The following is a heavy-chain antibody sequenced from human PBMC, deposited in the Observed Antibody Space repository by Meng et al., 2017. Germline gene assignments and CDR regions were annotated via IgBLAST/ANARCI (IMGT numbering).Heavy chain of an antibody. D-gene: IGHD1-26*01. J-gene: IGHJ4*02. V-gene: IGHV1-69*06. CDR1: GGTFSSYA. CDR2: IIPIFGTA. Sequence: VQLGQLGAGVKKPGSSVKVSCKASGGTFSSYAISWVRQAPGQGLEWMGGIIPIFGTANYAQKFQGRVTITADKSTSTAYMELSSLRSEDTAVYYCARDGVGATEGYFDYWGQGTLVTVSS. CDR3: ARDGVGATEGYFDY.